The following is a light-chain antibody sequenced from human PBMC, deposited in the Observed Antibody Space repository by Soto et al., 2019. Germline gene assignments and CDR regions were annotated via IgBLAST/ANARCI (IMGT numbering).Light chain of an antibody. V-gene: IGKV1-5*03. CDR1: QSISKY. Sequence: DIQMTQSPSTLSASVGDRVTIPCRASQSISKYLAWYQQKPGKAPKLLIYKASSLESGVPSRFSGSGSGTEFTLTISSLQPDDFGTYYCQEYNSNWTFGQGTKVDIK. J-gene: IGKJ1*01. CDR2: KAS. CDR3: QEYNSNWT.